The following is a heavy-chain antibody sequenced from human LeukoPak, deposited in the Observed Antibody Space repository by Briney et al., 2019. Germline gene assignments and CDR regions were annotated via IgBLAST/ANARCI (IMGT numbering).Heavy chain of an antibody. CDR1: GFTFTSYV. J-gene: IGHJ5*02. V-gene: IGHV3-48*02. CDR2: IGTRGTTM. CDR3: ARGRGSS. D-gene: IGHD2-21*01. Sequence: GGSLRLSCAASGFTFTSYVMNWVRQPPGKGLEWISYIGTRGTTMYYADSVKGRFAISRDNAKNSLYLQMNSLRDEDTAIYYCARGRGSSWGQGTLVTVSS.